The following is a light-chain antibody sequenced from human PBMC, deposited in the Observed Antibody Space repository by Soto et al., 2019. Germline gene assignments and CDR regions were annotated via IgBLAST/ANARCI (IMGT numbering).Light chain of an antibody. J-gene: IGKJ5*01. CDR2: GAS. CDR3: QQYGSSPPIT. CDR1: QTVRNNY. Sequence: EFVLKHSPGTLALSPCERATLSSRASQTVRNNYLAWYQQKPGQAPRLLIYGASSRATGIPDRFSGSGSGTDFTLTISRLEPEDFAVYYCQQYGSSPPITFGQGTRLEIK. V-gene: IGKV3-20*01.